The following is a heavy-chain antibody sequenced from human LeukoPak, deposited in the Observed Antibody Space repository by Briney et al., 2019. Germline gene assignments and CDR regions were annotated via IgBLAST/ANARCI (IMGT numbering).Heavy chain of an antibody. Sequence: RRASVKVSCKASGGTFSSYAISWVRQAPGQGLEWMGRIIPIFGIANYAQKFQGRVTITADESTSTAYMELSSLRSEDTAVYYCHVDYGDYEGFDYWGQGTLVTVSS. D-gene: IGHD4-17*01. CDR1: GGTFSSYA. J-gene: IGHJ4*02. CDR3: HVDYGDYEGFDY. CDR2: IIPIFGIA. V-gene: IGHV1-69*13.